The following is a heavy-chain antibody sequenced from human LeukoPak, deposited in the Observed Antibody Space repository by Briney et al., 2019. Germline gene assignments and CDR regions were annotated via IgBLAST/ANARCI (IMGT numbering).Heavy chain of an antibody. V-gene: IGHV4-38-2*02. CDR3: AIQQQLAADY. CDR1: GYSISSGYY. J-gene: IGHJ4*02. CDR2: IYHSGST. D-gene: IGHD6-13*01. Sequence: PSETLSLTCTVSGYSISSGYYWGWIRQPPGKGLEWIGSIYHSGSTYYNPSLKSRVTISVDTSKNQFSLKLSSVTAADTAVYYCAIQQQLAADYWGQGTLVTVSS.